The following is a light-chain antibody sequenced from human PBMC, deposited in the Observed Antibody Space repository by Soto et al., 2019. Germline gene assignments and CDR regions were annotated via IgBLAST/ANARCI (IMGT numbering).Light chain of an antibody. Sequence: DIQMTQSPSSLSASVGDRVTITCRASQSINTYLNWYQQKPGEAPKVVIHGASSFQTGVPSRFSGRGSGNEFTLTINSLQPEDFATYYWQPSYSIPYFGQGTRVEVK. CDR1: QSINTY. CDR3: QPSYSIPY. J-gene: IGKJ1*01. V-gene: IGKV1-39*01. CDR2: GAS.